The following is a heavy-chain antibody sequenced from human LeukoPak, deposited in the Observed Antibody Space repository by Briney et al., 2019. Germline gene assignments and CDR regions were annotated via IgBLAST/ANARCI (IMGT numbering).Heavy chain of an antibody. Sequence: SETLSLTCTVSGGSINTPNYYWGWIRQTPGKGLEWIGNIFYSGGTYYSPSLTSRVTISLDTSRNQFSLKLNSVTAADTAVYYCARALWFGEQTLIDYWGQGTLVTVSS. CDR2: IFYSGGT. V-gene: IGHV4-39*07. CDR1: GGSINTPNYY. D-gene: IGHD3-10*01. CDR3: ARALWFGEQTLIDY. J-gene: IGHJ4*02.